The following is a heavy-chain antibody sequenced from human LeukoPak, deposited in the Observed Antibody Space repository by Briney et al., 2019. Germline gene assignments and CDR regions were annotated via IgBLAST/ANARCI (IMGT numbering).Heavy chain of an antibody. Sequence: GGSLRLSCAASGFTFGSSGMHWVRQAPGKGLAWVAFIGHEGTNKYYADSVKGRFTISRDNSKNTLYLQMNSLRTEDTAVYYCAKDGHWTFDYWGQGTLVTVSS. D-gene: IGHD1-1*01. CDR2: IGHEGTNK. J-gene: IGHJ4*02. V-gene: IGHV3-30*02. CDR1: GFTFGSSG. CDR3: AKDGHWTFDY.